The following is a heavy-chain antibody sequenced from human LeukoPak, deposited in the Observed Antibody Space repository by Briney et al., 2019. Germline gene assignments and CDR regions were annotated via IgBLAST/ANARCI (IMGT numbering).Heavy chain of an antibody. CDR2: ISPYNGHT. J-gene: IGHJ4*02. CDR3: AKTRDTVLNEY. V-gene: IGHV1-18*01. CDR1: GSIFINYG. Sequence: ASVKVSCKASGSIFINYGISWVRQAPGQGLEWMGWISPYNGHTNYAPNLQDRLTMTTDTSTSTAYMELRSLRSDDTAVYYCAKTRDTVLNEYWGQGTLVTVSS.